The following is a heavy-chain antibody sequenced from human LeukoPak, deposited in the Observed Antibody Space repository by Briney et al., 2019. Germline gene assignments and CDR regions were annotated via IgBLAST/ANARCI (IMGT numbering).Heavy chain of an antibody. CDR2: INPSGGST. Sequence: GASVTVSCTASGYTFTSYYMHWVRQAPGQGLEWMGIINPSGGSTSYAQKFQGRVTMTRDTSTSTVYMELSSLRSEDTAVYYCARRMAVAGTTLGFDYWGQGTLVTVSS. J-gene: IGHJ4*02. CDR3: ARRMAVAGTTLGFDY. D-gene: IGHD6-19*01. V-gene: IGHV1-46*01. CDR1: GYTFTSYY.